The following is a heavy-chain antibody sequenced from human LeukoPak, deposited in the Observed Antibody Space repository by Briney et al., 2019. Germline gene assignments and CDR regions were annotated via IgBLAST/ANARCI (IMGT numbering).Heavy chain of an antibody. D-gene: IGHD5-12*01. CDR2: ISYDGSNK. Sequence: GGSLRLSCAASRFTFSSYGMHWVRQAPGKGLEWVAVISYDGSNKYYADSVKGRFTISRDNSKNTLYLQMNSLRAEDTAVYYCAKDQGDIVATIRAFDIWGQGTMVTVSS. V-gene: IGHV3-30*18. J-gene: IGHJ3*02. CDR1: RFTFSSYG. CDR3: AKDQGDIVATIRAFDI.